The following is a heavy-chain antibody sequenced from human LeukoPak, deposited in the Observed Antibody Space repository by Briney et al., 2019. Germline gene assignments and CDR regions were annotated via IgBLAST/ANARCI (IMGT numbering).Heavy chain of an antibody. CDR2: ISDSGAAT. CDR1: GFSFSNYA. D-gene: IGHD4-17*01. CDR3: AKIAPWGAVTTTDGFDY. V-gene: IGHV3-23*01. Sequence: GGSLRLSCAASGFSFSNYAMSWVRQAPGKGLEWVSSISDSGAATYYADSVKGRFTISRDNSKNTLYLQLNSLGAEDTAVYYCAKIAPWGAVTTTDGFDYWGQGTLVTVSP. J-gene: IGHJ4*02.